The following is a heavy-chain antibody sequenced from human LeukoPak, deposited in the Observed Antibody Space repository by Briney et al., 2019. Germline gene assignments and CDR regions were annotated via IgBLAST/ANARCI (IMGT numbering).Heavy chain of an antibody. CDR2: ISSSSNTI. J-gene: IGHJ4*02. CDR3: ARDRAVANIGQMSPFGS. Sequence: PGGSLRLSCVVSGFPFSSYGMNWVRQAPGKGPEWLSYISSSSNTIYYADSVKGRFTISRDNARNSLFLQMNSLRAEDTAVYYCARDRAVANIGQMSPFGSCGQGTLVTVSS. V-gene: IGHV3-48*04. D-gene: IGHD6-19*01. CDR1: GFPFSSYG.